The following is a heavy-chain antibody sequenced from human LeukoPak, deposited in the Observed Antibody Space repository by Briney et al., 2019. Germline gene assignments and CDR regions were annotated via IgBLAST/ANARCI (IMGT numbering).Heavy chain of an antibody. Sequence: PGGSLRLSCAASGFTFSSYDMHWVRQAPGKGLEWVAFVRYDGSNIYYADSVQGRFTISRDNSKNTLYLQMNSLRAEDTAVYYCAKIPGESNDHWGQRTLVTVSS. CDR3: AKIPGESNDH. D-gene: IGHD4-17*01. CDR1: GFTFSSYD. J-gene: IGHJ4*02. CDR2: VRYDGSNI. V-gene: IGHV3-30*02.